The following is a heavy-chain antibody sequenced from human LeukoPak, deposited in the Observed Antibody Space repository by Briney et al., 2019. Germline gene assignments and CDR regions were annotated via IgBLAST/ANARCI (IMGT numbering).Heavy chain of an antibody. V-gene: IGHV4-34*01. J-gene: IGHJ5*02. CDR1: GGSFSGYY. CDR3: ARDRYSSPVRWFDP. Sequence: KPSETLSLTCAVYGGSFSGYYWSWIRQPPGKGLEWIGEINHSGSTNYNPSLKSRVTISVDTSKNQFSLKLSSVTAADTAVYYCARDRYSSPVRWFDPWGQGTLVTVSS. CDR2: INHSGST. D-gene: IGHD6-13*01.